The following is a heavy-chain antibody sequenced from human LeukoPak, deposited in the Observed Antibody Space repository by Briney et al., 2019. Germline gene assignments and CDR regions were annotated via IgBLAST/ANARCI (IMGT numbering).Heavy chain of an antibody. V-gene: IGHV4-59*11. CDR1: GGSLSSHY. D-gene: IGHD2-2*01. CDR2: IHDTGST. Sequence: SETLSLTCSVSGGSLSSHYWSWIRQPPGKGLELIGHIHDTGSTFYNPSLRGRVTISLDTSNNQFSLKLTSMTAADTAVYYCARASFLVVPAASSWFDPWGQGTLVTVSS. CDR3: ARASFLVVPAASSWFDP. J-gene: IGHJ5*02.